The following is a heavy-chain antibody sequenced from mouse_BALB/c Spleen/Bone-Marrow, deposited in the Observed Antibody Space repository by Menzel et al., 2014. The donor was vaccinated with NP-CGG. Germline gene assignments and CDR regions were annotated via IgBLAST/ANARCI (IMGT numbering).Heavy chain of an antibody. CDR1: GFSLTDCG. Sequence: VQLQQSGPGLVAPSQGLSITCTVSGFSLTDCGVSWIRQPPGKGLEWLGVIWGGGSTYYNSALKSRLSISKDNSKSQVFLKMNSLQTDDTAMYYCAGIYFDFDGFAYWGQGTLVTVSA. CDR3: AGIYFDFDGFAY. D-gene: IGHD2-4*01. V-gene: IGHV2-6-5*01. CDR2: IWGGGST. J-gene: IGHJ3*01.